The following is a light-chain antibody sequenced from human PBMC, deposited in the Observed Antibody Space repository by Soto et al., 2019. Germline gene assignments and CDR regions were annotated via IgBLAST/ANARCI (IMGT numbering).Light chain of an antibody. CDR1: QIINTW. V-gene: IGKV1-5*03. CDR2: RAS. Sequence: DIQMTQSPSTLSASVGDRVTITCRASQIINTWLAWYQQKPGKAPKLLIYRASNLVSGVPSRFSGSGSWTEFTLTISSLQPDDFSNYYCQQYETYSGTFGPGTKVDL. CDR3: QQYETYSGT. J-gene: IGKJ3*01.